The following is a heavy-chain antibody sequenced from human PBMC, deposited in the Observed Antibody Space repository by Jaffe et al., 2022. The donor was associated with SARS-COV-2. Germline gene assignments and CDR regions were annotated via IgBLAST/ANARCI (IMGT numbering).Heavy chain of an antibody. CDR3: ARDPRLDTAMDYYYYYGMDV. D-gene: IGHD5-18*01. CDR1: GGSISSGDYY. J-gene: IGHJ6*02. V-gene: IGHV4-30-4*01. CDR2: IYYSGST. Sequence: QVQLQESGPGLVKPSQTLSLTCTVSGGSISSGDYYWSWIRQPPGKGLEWIGYIYYSGSTYYNPSLKSRVTISVDTSKNQFSLKLSSVTAADTAVYYCARDPRLDTAMDYYYYYGMDVWGQGTTVTVSS.